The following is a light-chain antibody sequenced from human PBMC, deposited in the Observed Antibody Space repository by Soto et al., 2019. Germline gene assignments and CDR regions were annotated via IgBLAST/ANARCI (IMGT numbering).Light chain of an antibody. Sequence: EIVLTQSPGTLSLSPGERATLSCRASQSVSNNYLAWYQQKPVQAPRLLIYGASNRATGIPARFSGGGSGTDFTLTISSLEPEDFAVYYCQQRSNWLPITFGQGTRLEI. CDR1: QSVSNNY. J-gene: IGKJ5*01. CDR3: QQRSNWLPIT. V-gene: IGKV3D-20*02. CDR2: GAS.